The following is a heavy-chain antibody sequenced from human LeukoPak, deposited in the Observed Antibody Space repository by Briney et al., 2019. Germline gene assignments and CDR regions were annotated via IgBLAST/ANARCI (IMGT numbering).Heavy chain of an antibody. V-gene: IGHV1-18*01. Sequence: ASVKVSCKASGYTFTSYGISWERQAPGQGLEWMGWISAYNGNTNYAQKLQGRVTMTTDTSTSTAYMELRSLRSDDTAVYYCARIADSSGYLYYYYYYGMDVWGQGTTVTVSS. CDR1: GYTFTSYG. CDR3: ARIADSSGYLYYYYYYGMDV. D-gene: IGHD3-22*01. CDR2: ISAYNGNT. J-gene: IGHJ6*02.